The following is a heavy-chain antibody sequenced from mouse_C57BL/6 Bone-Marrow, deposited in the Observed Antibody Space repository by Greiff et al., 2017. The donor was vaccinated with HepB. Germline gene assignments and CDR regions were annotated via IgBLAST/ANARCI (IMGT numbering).Heavy chain of an antibody. D-gene: IGHD4-1*02. CDR1: GYAFTNYL. Sequence: QVQLQQSGAELVRPGTSVKVSCKASGYAFTNYLIEWVKQRPGQGLEWIGVINPGSGGTNYNEKFKGKATLTADKSSSTAYMQLSSLTSEDSAVYFCATTGTFLILDYWGQGTTLTVSS. CDR3: ATTGTFLILDY. J-gene: IGHJ2*01. CDR2: INPGSGGT. V-gene: IGHV1-54*01.